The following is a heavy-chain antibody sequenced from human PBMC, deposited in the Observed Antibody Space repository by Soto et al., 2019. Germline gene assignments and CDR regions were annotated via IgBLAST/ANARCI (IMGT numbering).Heavy chain of an antibody. CDR2: IGSSSSYT. CDR1: GFPFSDYY. CDR3: ARRRPTGYYNY. Sequence: QVQLVESGGDLVKPGGSLRLSCAASGFPFSDYYMSWIRQATGKGLEWVSSIGSSSSYTNYADSVKGRFTIARDNAKNSLYLQMNSLRAEDTAVYYCARRRPTGYYNYWGQGTLVTVSA. J-gene: IGHJ4*02. D-gene: IGHD3-9*01. V-gene: IGHV3-11*05.